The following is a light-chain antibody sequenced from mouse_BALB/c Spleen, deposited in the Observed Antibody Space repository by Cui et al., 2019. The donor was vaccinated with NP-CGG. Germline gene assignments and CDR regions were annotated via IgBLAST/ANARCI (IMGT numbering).Light chain of an antibody. CDR2: GTN. CDR1: TGAVTTSNY. J-gene: IGLJ1*01. V-gene: IGLV1*01. Sequence: QAVVTQEPAPTTSPGETVTLTCRSSTGAVTTSNYANWVQEKPDHLVTGLIGGTNNRAPGFPARFSGSLIGDKAALTITGAQTEDEAIYFCALWYSNHWVFGGGTKLTVL. CDR3: ALWYSNHWV.